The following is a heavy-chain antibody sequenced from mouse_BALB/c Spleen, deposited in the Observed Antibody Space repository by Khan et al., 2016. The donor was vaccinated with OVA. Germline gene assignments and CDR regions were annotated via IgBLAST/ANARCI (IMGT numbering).Heavy chain of an antibody. D-gene: IGHD1-1*01. CDR3: RRHTITTEIAMANWFCGI. CDR1: GFTFSNYA. V-gene: IGHV5-9-3*01. CDR2: ISSGDDYT. Sequence: EVELVESGGGLVRPGGSLKLSCSASGFTFSNYAMSWVRQTPEKRLEWVATISSGDDYTYYPDSVKGRFTISRDNSKNILYLQMSSLRSEDMATLCGRRHTITTEIAMANWFCGIGGPGTTV. J-gene: IGHJ1*01.